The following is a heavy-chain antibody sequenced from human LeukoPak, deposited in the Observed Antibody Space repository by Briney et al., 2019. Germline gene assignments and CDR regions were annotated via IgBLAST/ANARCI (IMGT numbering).Heavy chain of an antibody. Sequence: QSGGSLRLSCAASGFTVSSNYMSWVRQAPGKGLEWVSVIYSGGSTYYADSVKGRFTISRDNSKNTLYLQMNGLRAEDTAVYYCARASGSSWYQAAFDIWGQGTMVTVSS. CDR2: IYSGGST. CDR1: GFTVSSNY. D-gene: IGHD6-13*01. J-gene: IGHJ3*02. V-gene: IGHV3-66*01. CDR3: ARASGSSWYQAAFDI.